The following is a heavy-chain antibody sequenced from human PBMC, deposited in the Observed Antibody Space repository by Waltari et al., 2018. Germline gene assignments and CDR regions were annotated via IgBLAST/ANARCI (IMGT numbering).Heavy chain of an antibody. D-gene: IGHD3-16*01. CDR2: IYSSGSS. Sequence: QVQLQESGPGLVKPSEILSLTCTVSGGSISSSYWSWIRQPPGKGLEWIGYIYSSGSSNYNPSLKSRVTISVDTSKNQFSLKLNSVTAADTAVYYCARVLRSAWGVWFDPWGPGTLVIVSS. V-gene: IGHV4-59*01. CDR1: GGSISSSY. J-gene: IGHJ5*02. CDR3: ARVLRSAWGVWFDP.